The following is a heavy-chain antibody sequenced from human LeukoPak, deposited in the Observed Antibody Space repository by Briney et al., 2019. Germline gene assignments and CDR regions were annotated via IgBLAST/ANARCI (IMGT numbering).Heavy chain of an antibody. Sequence: ASVKVSCKASGYTFTSYYIDWVRQAPGQGLEWMGVINPSGGSTRYAQKFQGRVTMTGDPSTRTVYMGLSSLTSDDTAVYYCARGTTDAYWGQGTPVTASS. CDR1: GYTFTSYY. J-gene: IGHJ4*02. CDR3: ARGTTDAY. CDR2: INPSGGST. D-gene: IGHD1-1*01. V-gene: IGHV1-46*01.